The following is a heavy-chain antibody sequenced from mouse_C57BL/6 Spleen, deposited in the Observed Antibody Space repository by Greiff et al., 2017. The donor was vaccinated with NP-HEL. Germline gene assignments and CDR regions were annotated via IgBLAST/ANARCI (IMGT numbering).Heavy chain of an antibody. Sequence: VQLQQSGAELARPGASVKLSCKASGYTFTSYGISWVKQRTGQGLEWIGEIYPRSGNTYYNEKFKGKATLTADKSSSTAYMELRSLTSEDSAVYFCARKSNSYWYFDVWGTGTTVTVSS. V-gene: IGHV1-81*01. J-gene: IGHJ1*03. D-gene: IGHD2-5*01. CDR3: ARKSNSYWYFDV. CDR1: GYTFTSYG. CDR2: IYPRSGNT.